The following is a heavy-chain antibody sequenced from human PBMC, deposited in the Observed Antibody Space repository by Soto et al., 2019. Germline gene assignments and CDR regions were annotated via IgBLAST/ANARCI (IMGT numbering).Heavy chain of an antibody. CDR1: GFTFSSYA. CDR3: ARKPWFGELWIDY. Sequence: QVQLVESGGGVVQPGRSLRLSCAASGFTFSSYAMHWVRQAPGKGLEWVAVISYDGSNKYYADSVKGRFTISRDNSKNTLYLQMNSLRAEDTAVYYCARKPWFGELWIDYWGQGTLVTVSS. V-gene: IGHV3-30-3*01. J-gene: IGHJ4*02. D-gene: IGHD3-10*01. CDR2: ISYDGSNK.